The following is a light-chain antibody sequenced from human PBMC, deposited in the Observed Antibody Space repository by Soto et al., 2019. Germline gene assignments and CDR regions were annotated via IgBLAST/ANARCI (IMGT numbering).Light chain of an antibody. V-gene: IGLV2-23*01. CDR3: CSYADSNNFV. CDR1: SSDVGTYGF. Sequence: QSVLSQPASVSGSPGQSITISCTGTSSDVGTYGFVSWYQQTPGKAPKVLIYEASKRPSGVSSRFSGSKSGNTASLTISGLEAEDEADYYCCSYADSNNFVFGSGTKVTVL. CDR2: EAS. J-gene: IGLJ1*01.